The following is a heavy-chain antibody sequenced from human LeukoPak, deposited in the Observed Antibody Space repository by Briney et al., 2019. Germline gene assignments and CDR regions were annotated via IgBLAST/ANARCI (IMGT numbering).Heavy chain of an antibody. D-gene: IGHD1-26*01. CDR1: GFTVSSNY. CDR2: IYSGGST. J-gene: IGHJ3*02. V-gene: IGHV3-66*01. Sequence: GGSLRLSCAASGFTVSSNYMSWVRQAPGKGLEWVSVIYSGGSTYYADSVKGRFTISRDNSKNTLYLQMNSLRAEDTAAYYCARDGSGSYWDDAFDIWGHGTMVTVSS. CDR3: ARDGSGSYWDDAFDI.